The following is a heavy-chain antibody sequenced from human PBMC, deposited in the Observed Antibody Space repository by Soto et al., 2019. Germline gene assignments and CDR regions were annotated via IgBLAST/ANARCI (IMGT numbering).Heavy chain of an antibody. CDR1: GGTFSSYT. V-gene: IGHV1-69*04. Sequence: SVKVSCKASGGTFSSYTISWLRQAPGQGLEWMGRIIPILGIANYAQKFQGRVTITADKSTSTAYMELSSLRSEDTAVYYCARDAEYSSGCFDYWGQGTLVTVSS. CDR2: IIPILGIA. J-gene: IGHJ4*02. CDR3: ARDAEYSSGCFDY. D-gene: IGHD6-19*01.